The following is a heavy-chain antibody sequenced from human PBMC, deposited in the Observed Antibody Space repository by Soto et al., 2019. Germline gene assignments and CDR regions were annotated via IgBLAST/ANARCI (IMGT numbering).Heavy chain of an antibody. CDR1: GYTFTGYY. CDR2: INPNSGGT. D-gene: IGHD2-2*02. Sequence: ASVKVSCKASGYTFTGYYMHWVRQAPGQGPGWMGWINPNSGGTNYAQKFQGRVTMTRDTSISTAYMELSRLRSDDTAVYYCASSLGYTGYFDYWGQGTLVTVSS. CDR3: ASSLGYTGYFDY. V-gene: IGHV1-2*02. J-gene: IGHJ4*02.